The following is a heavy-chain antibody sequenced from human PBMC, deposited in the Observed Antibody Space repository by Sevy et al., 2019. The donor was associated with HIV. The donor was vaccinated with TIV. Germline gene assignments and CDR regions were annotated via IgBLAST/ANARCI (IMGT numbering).Heavy chain of an antibody. Sequence: GGSLRLSCAASGFTVSSSYMTWVRQPPGKGLAWVSVIYSGGSTYYADSVKGRFTISRDNSKNTLYLQMNNLRADDTAVYYCARGRGVFGAVAINWFDPWGQGALVTVSS. J-gene: IGHJ5*02. D-gene: IGHD3-3*01. CDR3: ARGRGVFGAVAINWFDP. CDR1: GFTVSSSY. CDR2: IYSGGST. V-gene: IGHV3-53*01.